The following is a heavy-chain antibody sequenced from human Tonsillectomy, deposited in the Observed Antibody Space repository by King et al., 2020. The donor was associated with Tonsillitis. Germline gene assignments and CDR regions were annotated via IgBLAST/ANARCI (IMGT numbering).Heavy chain of an antibody. CDR3: AKDRSSSWSGGYYDAMDV. V-gene: IGHV3-9*01. Sequence: VQLVESGGGLVQPGRSLRLSCAASGFTFDDYAMHWVRQAPGKGLEWVSGISWNSGSIGYVDSVKGRFTISRDNAENSLYLQMNSLRAEDTALYYCAKDRSSSWSGGYYDAMDVWGQGTTVTVSS. CDR2: ISWNSGSI. CDR1: GFTFDDYA. D-gene: IGHD6-13*01. J-gene: IGHJ6*02.